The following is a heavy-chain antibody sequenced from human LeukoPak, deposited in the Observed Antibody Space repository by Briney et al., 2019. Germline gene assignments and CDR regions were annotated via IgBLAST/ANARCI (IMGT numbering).Heavy chain of an antibody. J-gene: IGHJ6*03. V-gene: IGHV3-43*01. CDR3: ARAYSSSSSAPHSFYVDV. CDR1: GFTFDDHT. CDR2: INWIVYKT. D-gene: IGHD6-6*01. Sequence: GGSLRLSCAASGFTFDDHTMHWVRHAPGKGVEWVSLINWIVYKTYYEVSVMRRFTISKDNKINSLYLQLNSLSTDDSALYYCARAYSSSSSAPHSFYVDVWAKGNTVPVSS.